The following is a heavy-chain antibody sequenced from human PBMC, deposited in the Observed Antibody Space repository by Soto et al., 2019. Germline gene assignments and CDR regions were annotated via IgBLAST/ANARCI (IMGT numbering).Heavy chain of an antibody. D-gene: IGHD3-3*01. J-gene: IGHJ6*02. Sequence: ASVKVSCKASGYTFTSYAMHWVRQAPGQRLEWMGWINAGNGNTKYSQKFQGRVTITRDTSASTAYMELSSLRAEDTAVDDCAKTPITIFGVVTDNGMDVWGQGTTVTVSS. CDR3: AKTPITIFGVVTDNGMDV. CDR2: INAGNGNT. V-gene: IGHV1-3*01. CDR1: GYTFTSYA.